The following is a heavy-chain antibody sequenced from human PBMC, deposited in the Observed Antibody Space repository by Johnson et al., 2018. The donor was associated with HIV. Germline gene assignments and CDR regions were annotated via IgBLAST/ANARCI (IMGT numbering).Heavy chain of an antibody. CDR1: GFTFSSYA. V-gene: IGHV3-30*04. CDR3: AGGPIADDAFDI. CDR2: IWYDGSNK. Sequence: QVQLVESGGGVVQPGRSLRLSCAASGFTFSSYAIHWVRQAPGKGLEWVAVIWYDGSNKYYADSVKGRFTISRDNSKNTLYLQMNSLRAEDTAVYFCAGGPIADDAFDIWGQGTMVTVSS. J-gene: IGHJ3*02. D-gene: IGHD3-16*02.